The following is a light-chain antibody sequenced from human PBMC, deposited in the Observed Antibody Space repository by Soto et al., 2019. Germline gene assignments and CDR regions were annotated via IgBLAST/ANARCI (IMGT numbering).Light chain of an antibody. CDR3: QQYESLPLT. CDR2: TTS. V-gene: IGKV1-12*01. J-gene: IGKJ5*01. CDR1: QGVRDW. Sequence: DIQMTQCPSSVSASVGDRVTITCRASQGVRDWVAWYQQKPGKAPKLLFSTTSTLEDGVPSRFSGSASGTEFTLTISSLQPEDFATYYCQQYESLPLTFGQGTRLEIK.